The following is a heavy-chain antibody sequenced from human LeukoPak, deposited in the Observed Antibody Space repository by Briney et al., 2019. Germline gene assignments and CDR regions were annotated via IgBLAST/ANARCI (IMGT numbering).Heavy chain of an antibody. CDR3: ASRRGAVAGGIDY. Sequence: GGSLRHSCAASGFTFSSYSMNWVRQAPGKGLEWVASISSSSSYIYYADSLKGRFTISRDNAKNSLYLQMNSLRAEDTAVYYCASRRGAVAGGIDYWGQGTLVTVSS. CDR1: GFTFSSYS. D-gene: IGHD6-19*01. V-gene: IGHV3-21*01. CDR2: ISSSSSYI. J-gene: IGHJ4*02.